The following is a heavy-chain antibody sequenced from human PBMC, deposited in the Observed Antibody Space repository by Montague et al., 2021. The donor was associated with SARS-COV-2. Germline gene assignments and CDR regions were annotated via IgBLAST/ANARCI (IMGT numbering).Heavy chain of an antibody. CDR1: GGSISSSSYY. CDR3: ARSRANVPSRPGFDY. J-gene: IGHJ4*02. D-gene: IGHD6-6*01. CDR2: IYYSGNT. Sequence: SETLSLTCTVSGGSISSSSYYWGWIRQPPGKGLEWIGNIYYSGNTYYKPSLKSRVTISVDTSKNQFSLKLSSVTAADTAVYYCARSRANVPSRPGFDYWGQGALVTVSS. V-gene: IGHV4-39*07.